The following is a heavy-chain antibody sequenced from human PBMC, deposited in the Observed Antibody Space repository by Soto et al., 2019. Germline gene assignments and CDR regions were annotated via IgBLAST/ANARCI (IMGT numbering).Heavy chain of an antibody. Sequence: GGSLRLSCVASGFSFSSSGMHWVREAPGKGLEWVAVIWYDGSNEYYADSVKGRFIISRDNSKNTLYLQMNSLRAEDTAVYYCARNPGLPNWFDPWGQGTLVTVS. CDR1: GFSFSSSG. J-gene: IGHJ5*02. CDR3: ARNPGLPNWFDP. CDR2: IWYDGSNE. V-gene: IGHV3-33*01.